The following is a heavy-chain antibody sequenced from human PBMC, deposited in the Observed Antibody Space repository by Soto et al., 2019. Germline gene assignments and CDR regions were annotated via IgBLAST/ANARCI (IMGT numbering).Heavy chain of an antibody. Sequence: SETLSLTCTVSGGSISSSSYYRGWIRQPPGKGLEWIGSIYYSGSTYYNPSLKSRVTISVDTSKNQFSLKLSSVTAADTAVYYCARGVGVAGGYYYGMDVWGQGTTVTVSS. CDR3: ARGVGVAGGYYYGMDV. CDR1: GGSISSSSYY. V-gene: IGHV4-39*01. D-gene: IGHD6-19*01. CDR2: IYYSGST. J-gene: IGHJ6*02.